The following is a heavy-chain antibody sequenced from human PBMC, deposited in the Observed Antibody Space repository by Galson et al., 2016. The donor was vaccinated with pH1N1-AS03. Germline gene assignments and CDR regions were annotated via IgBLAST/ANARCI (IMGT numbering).Heavy chain of an antibody. V-gene: IGHV4-39*01. CDR2: IYYSGST. CDR1: GFTINNNY. Sequence: LRLSCAASGFTINNNYMSWIRQPPGKGLEWIGSIYYSGSTYYNPSLKSRVTISVDTSKNQFSLQLSSVTAADTAVYYCARHLYGDYVGWFDPWGQGTLVTVSS. J-gene: IGHJ5*02. D-gene: IGHD4-17*01. CDR3: ARHLYGDYVGWFDP.